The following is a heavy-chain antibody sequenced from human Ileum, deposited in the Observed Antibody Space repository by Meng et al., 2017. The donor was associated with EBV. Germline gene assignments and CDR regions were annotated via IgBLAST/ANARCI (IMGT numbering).Heavy chain of an antibody. CDR2: ISAYNGNT. CDR3: ARVEVGITSGDY. CDR1: GYTFTNYG. V-gene: IGHV1-18*01. D-gene: IGHD1-26*01. Sequence: QAQLVQSGGEVKQPGASVNVSCKASGYTFTNYGITWVRQAPGQGLEWMGWISAYNGNTNYAQTLQGRVTMTTDTSTSTAYMELGSLRSDDTAVYYCARVEVGITSGDYWGQGTLVTVSS. J-gene: IGHJ4*02.